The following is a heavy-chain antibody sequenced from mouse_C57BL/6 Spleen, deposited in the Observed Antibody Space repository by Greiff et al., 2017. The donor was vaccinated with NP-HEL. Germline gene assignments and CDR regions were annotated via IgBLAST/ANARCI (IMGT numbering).Heavy chain of an antibody. J-gene: IGHJ2*01. CDR1: GYTFTSYW. CDR3: ARRGYGNYGGGDY. D-gene: IGHD2-1*01. Sequence: QVQLQQPGAELVKPGASVKMSCKASGYTFTSYWITWVKQRPGQGLEWIGDIYPGSGSTNYNEKFKSKATLTVDTSSSTAYMQLSRLTSEDSAVYYCARRGYGNYGGGDYWGQGTTLTVSS. CDR2: IYPGSGST. V-gene: IGHV1-55*01.